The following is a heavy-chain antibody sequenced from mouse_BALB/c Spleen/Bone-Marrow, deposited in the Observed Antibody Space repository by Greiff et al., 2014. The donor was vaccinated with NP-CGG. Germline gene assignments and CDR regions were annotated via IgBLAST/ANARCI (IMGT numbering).Heavy chain of an antibody. J-gene: IGHJ1*01. Sequence: EVQLQESGGGLVQPRGSRKLSCAASGFTFSDYGMAWVRQAPGKGPEWVAFISNLAYSIYYADTVTGRFTISRENAKNTLYLEMSSLRSEDTAMYYCARDYYGSSYWYFDVWGAGTTVTVSS. CDR3: ARDYYGSSYWYFDV. CDR2: ISNLAYSI. CDR1: GFTFSDYG. V-gene: IGHV5-15*02. D-gene: IGHD1-1*01.